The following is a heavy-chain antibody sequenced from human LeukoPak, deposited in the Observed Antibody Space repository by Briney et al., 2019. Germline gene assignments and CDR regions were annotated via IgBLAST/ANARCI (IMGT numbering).Heavy chain of an antibody. D-gene: IGHD3-3*01. CDR2: ISGSGGST. CDR3: AKDKDDFWSGSY. J-gene: IGHJ4*02. V-gene: IGHV3-23*01. Sequence: GGSLTLSCAASGFTFSSYAMSWVRQAPGKGLEWVSAISGSGGSTYYTDSVKGRFTISRDNSKNTLYLQMNSLRAEDTAVYYCAKDKDDFWSGSYWGQGTLVTVSP. CDR1: GFTFSSYA.